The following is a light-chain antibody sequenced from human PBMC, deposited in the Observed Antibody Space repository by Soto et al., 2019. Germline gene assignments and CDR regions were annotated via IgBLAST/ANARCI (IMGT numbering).Light chain of an antibody. CDR2: DVS. V-gene: IGLV2-14*01. Sequence: QSVLTQPASVSGSPGQSITISCTGTSSDVGGYNYVSWYQQHPGKAPKLMIYDVSNRPSGVSNRVSGSKSGNTASLTISGLQAEDEADYYCSSYTSSSTSVFGGGTKLTVL. J-gene: IGLJ2*01. CDR1: SSDVGGYNY. CDR3: SSYTSSSTSV.